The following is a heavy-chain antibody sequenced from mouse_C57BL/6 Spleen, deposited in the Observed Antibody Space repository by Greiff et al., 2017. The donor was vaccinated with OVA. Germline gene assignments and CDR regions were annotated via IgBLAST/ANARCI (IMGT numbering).Heavy chain of an antibody. D-gene: IGHD4-1*02. J-gene: IGHJ2*01. Sequence: VQLQQSGPELVKPGASVKISCKASGYSFTGYYMNWVKQSPEKSLEWIGEINPSTGGTTYNQKFKAKATLTVDKSSSTAYMQLKSLTSEDSAVYYCASTGTLRDYWGQGTTLTVSS. CDR3: ASTGTLRDY. V-gene: IGHV1-42*01. CDR1: GYSFTGYY. CDR2: INPSTGGT.